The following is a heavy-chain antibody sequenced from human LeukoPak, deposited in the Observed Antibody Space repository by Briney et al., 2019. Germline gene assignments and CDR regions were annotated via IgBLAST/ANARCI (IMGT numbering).Heavy chain of an antibody. Sequence: PSETLSLTCTVSGGSISSSSYYWGWIRQPPGKGLEWIGEINHSGSTNYNPSLKSRVTISVDTSKNQFSLKLSSVTAADTAVYYCARGRRITMVRGVISRGSYWFDPWGQGTLVTVSS. CDR3: ARGRRITMVRGVISRGSYWFDP. D-gene: IGHD3-10*01. CDR2: INHSGST. V-gene: IGHV4-39*07. CDR1: GGSISSSSYY. J-gene: IGHJ5*02.